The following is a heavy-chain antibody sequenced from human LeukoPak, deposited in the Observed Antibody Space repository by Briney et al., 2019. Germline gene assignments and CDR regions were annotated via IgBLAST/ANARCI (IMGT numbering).Heavy chain of an antibody. CDR3: ARSPCSGGSCYFDY. CDR1: GFTFSDYY. D-gene: IGHD2-15*01. CDR2: ISSSGSTI. V-gene: IGHV3-11*01. J-gene: IGHJ4*02. Sequence: PGGSLRLSCAASGFTFSDYYMSWIRQAPGKGLVWVSYISSSGSTIYYADSVKGRFTISRDNAKNSQYLQMNGLRAEDTAVYYCARSPCSGGSCYFDYWGQGTLVTVSS.